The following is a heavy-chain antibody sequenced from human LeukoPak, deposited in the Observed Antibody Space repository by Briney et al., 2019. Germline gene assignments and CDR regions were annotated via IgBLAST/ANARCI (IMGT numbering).Heavy chain of an antibody. D-gene: IGHD3-10*01. CDR3: ARGAEKILSFGEYPSDAFDI. CDR1: GFNFNNYV. CDR2: ISFDGRKK. J-gene: IGHJ3*02. Sequence: GGSLRLSCAASGFNFNNYVMHWVRQAPGKGLEWVTEISFDGRKKTYVDSVKGRFTISRDSPKNTVYLRMDSLRAEDTAVYYCARGAEKILSFGEYPSDAFDIWGQGTMVSVTS. V-gene: IGHV3-30*03.